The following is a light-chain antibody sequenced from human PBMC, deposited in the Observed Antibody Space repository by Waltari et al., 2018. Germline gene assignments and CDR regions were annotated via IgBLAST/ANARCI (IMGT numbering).Light chain of an antibody. J-gene: IGLJ2*01. Sequence: SYELTQPPSVSVSPGQTARITCSGDALAKQYSYWYQQKPGQAPVLVIYKATERPSGIPERFSGSTSGTTVTLTISGAQAEDEADYYCQSADSSGTYVVLGGGTKLTVL. CDR3: QSADSSGTYVV. CDR1: ALAKQY. V-gene: IGLV3-25*03. CDR2: KAT.